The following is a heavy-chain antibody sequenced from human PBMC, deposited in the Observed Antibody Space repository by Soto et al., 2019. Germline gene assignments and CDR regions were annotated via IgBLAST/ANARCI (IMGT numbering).Heavy chain of an antibody. D-gene: IGHD1-7*01. CDR1: GGSISSYY. Sequence: SETLSLTCTVSGGSISSYYWSWIRQPPGKGLEWIGYIYYSGSTNYNPSLKSRVTISVDTSKNQFSLKLSSVTAADTAVYYCASLWGITGTPSAFDIWGQGTMVTVSS. V-gene: IGHV4-59*01. J-gene: IGHJ3*02. CDR2: IYYSGST. CDR3: ASLWGITGTPSAFDI.